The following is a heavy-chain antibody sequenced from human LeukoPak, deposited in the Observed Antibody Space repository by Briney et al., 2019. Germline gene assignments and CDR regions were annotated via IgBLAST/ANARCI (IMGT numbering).Heavy chain of an antibody. CDR3: AIVPTLPDRGLNDY. CDR1: GFTFSSYW. D-gene: IGHD2-2*01. Sequence: PGGSLRLSCAASGFTFSSYWMSWVRQAPGKGLEWVANIKGDGSEKYYVDSVKGRFTMSRDNAENSLYLQMNSLRAEDTAVYYCAIVPTLPDRGLNDYRGQGTLVTVSS. CDR2: IKGDGSEK. V-gene: IGHV3-7*03. J-gene: IGHJ4*02.